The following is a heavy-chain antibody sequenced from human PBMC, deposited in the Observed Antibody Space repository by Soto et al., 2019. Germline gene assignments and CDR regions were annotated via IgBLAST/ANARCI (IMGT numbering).Heavy chain of an antibody. V-gene: IGHV6-1*01. D-gene: IGHD3-9*01. CDR1: GDSVSSNSAA. J-gene: IGHJ6*02. Sequence: PSQTLSLTCAISGDSVSSNSAAWNWIRQSPSRGLEWLGRTYYRSKWYNDYAVSVKGRITVNPDTSRNQFSLQLKSVTPEDTAVNYCTKHKVDSRPSNGMDVWGQGTTVTVS. CDR3: TKHKVDSRPSNGMDV. CDR2: TYYRSKWYN.